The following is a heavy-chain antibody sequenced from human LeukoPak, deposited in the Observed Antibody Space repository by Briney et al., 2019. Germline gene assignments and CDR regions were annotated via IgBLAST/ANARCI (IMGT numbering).Heavy chain of an antibody. J-gene: IGHJ2*01. Sequence: PSETLSLTCVVNGESFSGYSWSWIRQPPGKGLEWIGEINQRRNTNYNPSLKSRVTISIDTSKNQFSLKLSSVTAGDTAVYYCARHGWHAWYFDLWGRGTLVTVSS. V-gene: IGHV4-34*01. CDR2: INQRRNT. CDR1: GESFSGYS. CDR3: ARHGWHAWYFDL. D-gene: IGHD6-19*01.